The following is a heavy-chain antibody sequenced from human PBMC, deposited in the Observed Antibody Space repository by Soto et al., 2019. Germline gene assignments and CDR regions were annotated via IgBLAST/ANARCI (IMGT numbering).Heavy chain of an antibody. Sequence: GGSLRVSCAASGFTFSSYGMHWVRQAPGKGLEWVAVISYDGSNKYYADSVKGRFTISRDNSKNTLYLQMNSLRAEDTAVYYCAREGGYDILTGSYYYYYGMDVWGQGTTVTVSS. D-gene: IGHD3-9*01. CDR2: ISYDGSNK. V-gene: IGHV3-30*03. J-gene: IGHJ6*02. CDR3: AREGGYDILTGSYYYYYGMDV. CDR1: GFTFSSYG.